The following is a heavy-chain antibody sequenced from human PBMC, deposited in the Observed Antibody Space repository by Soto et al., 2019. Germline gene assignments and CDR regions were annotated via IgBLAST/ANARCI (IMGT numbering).Heavy chain of an antibody. J-gene: IGHJ4*02. D-gene: IGHD6-13*01. CDR2: IYSGGST. CDR3: ARDPRPGIAAACRISN. V-gene: IGHV3-66*01. CDR1: GFTVSSNY. Sequence: EVQLVESGGGLVQPGGSLRLSCAASGFTVSSNYMSWVRQAPGKGLEWVSVIYSGGSTYYADSVKGRFTISRDNSKNTPYLQKNSLWAEDTAVYNCARDPRPGIAAACRISNLGKGPQVTCSS.